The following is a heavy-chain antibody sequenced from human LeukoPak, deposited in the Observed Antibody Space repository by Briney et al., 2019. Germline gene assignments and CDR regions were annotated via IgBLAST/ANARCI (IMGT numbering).Heavy chain of an antibody. CDR3: ARARAWHDTSGFYFDY. J-gene: IGHJ4*02. D-gene: IGHD3-22*01. V-gene: IGHV4-59*01. Sequence: SETLSLTCTVSGGSISGYYCFWIRQSPGKALESIGYLYNSGSGTTNYSPSLKNRVTVSVDTSKNQFSLKLSSVTVADTAVYYCARARAWHDTSGFYFDYWGQGSQVTVAS. CDR1: GGSISGYY. CDR2: LYNSGSGTT.